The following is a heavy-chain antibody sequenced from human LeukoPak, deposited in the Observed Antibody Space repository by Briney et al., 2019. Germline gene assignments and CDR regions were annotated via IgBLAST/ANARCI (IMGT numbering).Heavy chain of an antibody. V-gene: IGHV4-39*01. D-gene: IGHD3-22*01. CDR1: GGSVSSSSYF. J-gene: IGHJ4*02. CDR3: ARLGPRNSSGYYYY. Sequence: SETLSLTCTVSGGSVSSSSYFWGGIRQPPGKGLDWIGSIDDSGSTYYNPSLKSRVTISVDTSKNQFSLRLSSVTAADTAVYYCARLGPRNSSGYYYYWGQGTLVTVSS. CDR2: IDDSGST.